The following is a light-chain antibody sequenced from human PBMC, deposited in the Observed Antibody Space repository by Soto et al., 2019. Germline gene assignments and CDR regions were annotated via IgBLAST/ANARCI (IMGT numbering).Light chain of an antibody. CDR2: GTN. V-gene: IGLV8-61*01. CDR1: SGSVSTNYY. CDR3: VLYMGSGSVV. Sequence: QTVVTQEPSFSVSPGGTVTLTCGLSSGSVSTNYYPTWYQQTPGQTPRTLIYGTNTRSSGVPDRFSGSILGNKAALTITGAQADDESDYSCVLYMGSGSVVFRGGTKLPVL. J-gene: IGLJ2*01.